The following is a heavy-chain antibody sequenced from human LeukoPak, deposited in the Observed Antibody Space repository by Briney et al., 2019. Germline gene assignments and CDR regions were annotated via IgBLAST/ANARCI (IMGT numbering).Heavy chain of an antibody. CDR2: TYYRSKWYN. CDR1: GDSVSSNSAA. Sequence: SQTLSLTCAISGDSVSSNSAAWNWIRQSPSRGLEWLGRTYYRSKWYNDYAVSVKSRITINPDTSKNQFSLQLNSVTPEDTAVYYCARAQNYGYGSGSYLQYYFDYWGQGTLVTVSS. J-gene: IGHJ4*02. CDR3: ARAQNYGYGSGSYLQYYFDY. D-gene: IGHD3-10*01. V-gene: IGHV6-1*01.